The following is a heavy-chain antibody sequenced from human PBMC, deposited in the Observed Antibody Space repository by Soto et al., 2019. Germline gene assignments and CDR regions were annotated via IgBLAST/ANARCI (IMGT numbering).Heavy chain of an antibody. J-gene: IGHJ6*03. Sequence: ASVKVSCKASGYTFTGYYMHWVRQAPGQGLEWMGWINPNSGGTNYAQKFQGWVTMTRDTSISTAYMELSRLRSDDTAVYYCARAVRGPSRAYYMDVWGKGTTVTVSS. D-gene: IGHD1-1*01. CDR1: GYTFTGYY. V-gene: IGHV1-2*04. CDR2: INPNSGGT. CDR3: ARAVRGPSRAYYMDV.